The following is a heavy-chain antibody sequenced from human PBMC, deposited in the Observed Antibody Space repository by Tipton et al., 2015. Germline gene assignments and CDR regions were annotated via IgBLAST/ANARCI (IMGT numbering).Heavy chain of an antibody. D-gene: IGHD6-13*01. Sequence: SLRLSCAASGFTFSSYAMHWVRQAPGKGLEWVALISYDGDSRYYADSVRGRFTIARDNSNDTLYLHMNTLKIEDTAVYYCSKDLRGIAAAGLPWDYYYAMDVWGQGTTVTVSS. CDR3: SKDLRGIAAAGLPWDYYYAMDV. CDR2: ISYDGDSR. V-gene: IGHV3-30*18. CDR1: GFTFSSYA. J-gene: IGHJ6*02.